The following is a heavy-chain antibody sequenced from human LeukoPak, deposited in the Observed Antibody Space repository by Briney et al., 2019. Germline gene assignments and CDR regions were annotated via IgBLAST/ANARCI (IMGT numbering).Heavy chain of an antibody. D-gene: IGHD1-1*01. CDR1: GGTFSGHY. CDR3: ASVELATTNFDH. CDR2: INHNGGT. V-gene: IGHV4-34*01. Sequence: SETLFLTCAVSGGTFSGHYWSWIRQPPGKGLEWIGEINHNGGTNHNPSLKSRVTMSVDTSKNEISLKMTSVSAADTAVYYCASVELATTNFDHWGQGTLVTVSS. J-gene: IGHJ4*02.